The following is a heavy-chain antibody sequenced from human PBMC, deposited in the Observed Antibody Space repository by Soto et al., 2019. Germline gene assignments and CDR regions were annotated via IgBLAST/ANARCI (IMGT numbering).Heavy chain of an antibody. V-gene: IGHV4-30-4*01. CDR1: GGSISSGVYY. CDR3: ARVVAAPSYFDS. J-gene: IGHJ4*02. CDR2: IYYNGNT. Sequence: SETLSLTCTVSGGSISSGVYYWSWIRQPPGEGLEWIGYIYYNGNTYYNPSLKSRLIISVDTSKMQFSLKLSSVTAADTAVYYCARVVAAPSYFDSWGQGALVTVSS. D-gene: IGHD6-6*01.